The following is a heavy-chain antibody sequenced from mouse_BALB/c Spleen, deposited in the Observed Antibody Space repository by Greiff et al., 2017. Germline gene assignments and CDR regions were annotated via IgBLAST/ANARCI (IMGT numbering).Heavy chain of an antibody. V-gene: IGHV2-2*02. Sequence: QVQLKQSGPGLVQPSQSLSITCTVSGFSLTSYGVHWVRQSPGKGLEWLGVIWSGGSTDYNAAFISRLSISKDNSKSQVFFKMNSLQANDTAIYYCARGHRYDGAMDYWGQGTSVTVSS. CDR3: ARGHRYDGAMDY. CDR2: IWSGGST. CDR1: GFSLTSYG. D-gene: IGHD2-14*01. J-gene: IGHJ4*01.